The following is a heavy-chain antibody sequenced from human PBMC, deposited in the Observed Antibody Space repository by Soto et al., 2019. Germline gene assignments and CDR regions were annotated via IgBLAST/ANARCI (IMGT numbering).Heavy chain of an antibody. J-gene: IGHJ4*02. D-gene: IGHD5-18*01. V-gene: IGHV1-18*01. CDR1: GYTFTSFG. CDR3: ARSAKGDY. CDR2: VNTYDVNT. Sequence: QVQLVQSGAEVKKPGASVKVSCKTSGYTFTSFGISWVRQAPGQGLEWMGWVNTYDVNTNYAQKFQGRVTMNTDTSTSTAYMELGSLRSDDTAVYYCARSAKGDYWGQGTLVTVSS.